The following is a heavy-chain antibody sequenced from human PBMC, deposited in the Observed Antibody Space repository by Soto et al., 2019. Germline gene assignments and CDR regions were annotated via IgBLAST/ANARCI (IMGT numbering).Heavy chain of an antibody. CDR2: ISSSGSTI. CDR3: ARISTNYYYYTDV. J-gene: IGHJ6*03. Sequence: GGSLRLSCAVSGFTFSDYYMSWIRQAPGKGLEWVSYISSSGSTIYNVDSVKGGFTISRDNATNSLYLQMNSLRAEDTAVYYCARISTNYYYYTDVWGKGTTVTVSS. V-gene: IGHV3-11*01. CDR1: GFTFSDYY.